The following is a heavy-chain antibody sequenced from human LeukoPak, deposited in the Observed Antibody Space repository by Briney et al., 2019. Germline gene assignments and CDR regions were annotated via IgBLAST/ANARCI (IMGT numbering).Heavy chain of an antibody. CDR3: ARAAYNSSPDY. CDR1: GFTFSSYS. D-gene: IGHD6-13*01. CDR2: IDPSSSSI. Sequence: GGSLRLSCAASGFTFSSYSMTWVRQAPGKGLEWVSYIDPSSSSIYYADTVKGRFTISRDNAKRSLHLQMNSLRDEDTAVYYCARAAYNSSPDYWGQGTLVTVSS. J-gene: IGHJ4*02. V-gene: IGHV3-48*02.